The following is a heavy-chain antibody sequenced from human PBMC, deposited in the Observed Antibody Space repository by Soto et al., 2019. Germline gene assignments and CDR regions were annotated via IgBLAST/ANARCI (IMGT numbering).Heavy chain of an antibody. CDR1: GDSVSTNRAT. CDR2: TYYRSKWYN. V-gene: IGHV6-1*01. D-gene: IGHD2-8*01. Sequence: SQTLSLTCAISGDSVSTNRATWDWIRQFPSRGLEWLGRTYYRSKWYNDYAVSVQGRITINPDTSNNQFFLQLNSVTPVDTAVYYCVRLIGNSWLDSWGQGTLVTVSS. J-gene: IGHJ5*01. CDR3: VRLIGNSWLDS.